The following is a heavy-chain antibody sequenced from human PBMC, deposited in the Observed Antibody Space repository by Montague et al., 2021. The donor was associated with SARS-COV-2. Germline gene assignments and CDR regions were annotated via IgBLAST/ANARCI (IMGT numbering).Heavy chain of an antibody. V-gene: IGHV6-1*01. Sequence: CAISGDSVARLRGSWDELTYEPPTHLKWVGRPYYRYKWYNDYALAVKSRITINPDTSKNQFSLQLNSVTPEDTAVYYCAREQQWLGAVYYYYGMDVWGQGTTVTVSS. D-gene: IGHD6-19*01. CDR2: PYYRYKWYN. J-gene: IGHJ6*02. CDR3: AREQQWLGAVYYYYGMDV. CDR1: GDSVARLRGS.